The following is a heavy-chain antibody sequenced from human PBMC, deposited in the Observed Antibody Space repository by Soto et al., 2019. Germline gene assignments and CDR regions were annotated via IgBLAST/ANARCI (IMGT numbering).Heavy chain of an antibody. V-gene: IGHV4-31*02. D-gene: IGHD2-2*01. CDR3: ARGGAGRAAAPGYYYGMDV. Sequence: LCGGSISSGGYYWSWIRQHPGKGLEWIGYIYYSGSTYYNPSLKSRVTISVDTSKNQFSLKLSSVTAADTAVYYCARGGAGRAAAPGYYYGMDVWGQGTTVTVSS. J-gene: IGHJ6*02. CDR2: IYYSGST. CDR1: GGSISSGGYY.